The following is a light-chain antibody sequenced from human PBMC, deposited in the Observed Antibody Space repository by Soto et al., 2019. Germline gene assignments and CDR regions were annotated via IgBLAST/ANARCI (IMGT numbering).Light chain of an antibody. CDR1: QSISNW. CDR2: RAS. Sequence: DIQMTQSPSTLSASVGDRAIITCRAGQSISNWVAWYQQKPGKAPKLLISRASSLESGVPSRFSGSGSGTEFILTISSLQPDDFATYYCQQYDSFLSFGGGTKVEIK. CDR3: QQYDSFLS. V-gene: IGKV1-5*03. J-gene: IGKJ4*01.